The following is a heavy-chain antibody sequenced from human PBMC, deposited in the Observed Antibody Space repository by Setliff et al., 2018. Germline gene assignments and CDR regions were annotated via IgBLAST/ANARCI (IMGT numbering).Heavy chain of an antibody. CDR2: IYPGDSDN. Sequence: PGESLKISCKGSGYSFTSYWIGWVRQMPGKGLEWMGIIYPGDSDNRYSPSFQGQVTISADKSISTAYLQWSSLKASDTAVYYCARDRGYCSSTACYPYVPGLDVWGQGTMVTVSS. CDR1: GYSFTSYW. V-gene: IGHV5-51*01. J-gene: IGHJ3*01. CDR3: ARDRGYCSSTACYPYVPGLDV. D-gene: IGHD2-2*01.